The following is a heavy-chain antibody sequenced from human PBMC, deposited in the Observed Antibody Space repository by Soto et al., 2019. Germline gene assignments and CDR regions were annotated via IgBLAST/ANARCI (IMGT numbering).Heavy chain of an antibody. V-gene: IGHV1-69*08. CDR2: IIPILGIA. J-gene: IGHJ4*02. Sequence: QVQLVQSGAEVKKPGSSVKVSCKASGGTFSSYTISWVRQAPGQGLEWMGRIIPILGIANYAQKFQGRVTITADKSTSTAYMEVSSLRFEDTAVYYCARDEAYYFDYWGQGTLVTVSS. CDR3: ARDEAYYFDY. CDR1: GGTFSSYT.